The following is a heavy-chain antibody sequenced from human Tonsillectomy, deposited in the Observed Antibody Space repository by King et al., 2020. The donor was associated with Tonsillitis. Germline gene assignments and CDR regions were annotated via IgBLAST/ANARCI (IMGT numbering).Heavy chain of an antibody. J-gene: IGHJ4*02. CDR3: ARDLGHHDTTGYQIYYFDS. V-gene: IGHV4-4*07. CDR1: GGSIGSYY. Sequence: VQLQESGPGLVKPSETLSLTCTVSGGSIGSYYWSWIRQPAGKGLEWIGRIYTDGSINYNPSLRSRVALSADRSKSQLSLRMNYVTAADTGVYYCARDLGHHDTTGYQIYYFDSWGQGTLVTVSS. D-gene: IGHD3-22*01. CDR2: IYTDGSI.